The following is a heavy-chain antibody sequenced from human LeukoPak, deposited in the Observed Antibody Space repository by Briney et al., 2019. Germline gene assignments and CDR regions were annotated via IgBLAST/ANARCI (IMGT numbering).Heavy chain of an antibody. J-gene: IGHJ4*02. CDR3: AKDQRPDTGYDIDY. CDR2: IYGSDDTT. CDR1: GFSFSTHG. D-gene: IGHD3-9*01. Sequence: GGSLRLSCSASGFSFSTHGMSWVRQAPRKGLEWVSTIYGSDDTTRYAESVKGRFTISRDNSKETLYLQMNNLRAEDTAVYYCAKDQRPDTGYDIDYWGQGTLVTVSS. V-gene: IGHV3-23*01.